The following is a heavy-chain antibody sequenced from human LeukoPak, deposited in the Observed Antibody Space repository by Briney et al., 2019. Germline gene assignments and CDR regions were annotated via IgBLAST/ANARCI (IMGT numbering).Heavy chain of an antibody. V-gene: IGHV3-23*01. CDR3: ARDLDDYGDYETDY. Sequence: GGSLRLSCAASGFTFSSYGMSWVRQAPGKGLEWVSAISGSGGSTYYADSVKGRFTISRDNSKNTLYLQMNSLRAEDTAVYYCARDLDDYGDYETDYWGQGTLVTVSS. J-gene: IGHJ4*02. CDR1: GFTFSSYG. CDR2: ISGSGGST. D-gene: IGHD4-17*01.